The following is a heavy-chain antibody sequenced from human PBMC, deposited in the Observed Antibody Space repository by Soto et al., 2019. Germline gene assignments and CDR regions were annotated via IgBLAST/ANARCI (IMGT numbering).Heavy chain of an antibody. CDR2: IYYSGST. CDR1: GGSISSYY. V-gene: IGHV4-59*01. Sequence: SETLSLTCTVSGGSISSYYWSWIRQPPGKGLEWIGYIYYSGSTNYNPSLKSRVTISVDTSKNQFSLKLSSVTAADTAGYYCASSIAAAGTRKNWFDPWGQGTLVTVSS. J-gene: IGHJ5*02. CDR3: ASSIAAAGTRKNWFDP. D-gene: IGHD6-13*01.